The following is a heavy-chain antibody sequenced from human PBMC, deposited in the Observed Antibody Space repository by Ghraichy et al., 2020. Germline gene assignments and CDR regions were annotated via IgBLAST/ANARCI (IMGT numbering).Heavy chain of an antibody. J-gene: IGHJ3*02. CDR3: ASQYYYDSSGYSAFDI. D-gene: IGHD3-22*01. CDR2: IYYSGST. V-gene: IGHV4-31*03. CDR1: GGSISSGGYY. Sequence: SETLSLTCTVSGGSISSGGYYWSWIRQHPGKGLEWIGYIYYSGSTYYNPSLKSRVTISVDTSKNQFSLKLSSVTAADTAVYYCASQYYYDSSGYSAFDIWGQGTMVTVSS.